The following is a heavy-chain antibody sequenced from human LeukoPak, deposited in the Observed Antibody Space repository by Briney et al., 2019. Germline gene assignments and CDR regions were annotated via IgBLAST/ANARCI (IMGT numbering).Heavy chain of an antibody. CDR2: ISYDASNK. V-gene: IGHV3-30*04. Sequence: GGSLRLSCAASGFTFSSYAMHWVRQAPGKGLEWVAVISYDASNKYYADSVKGRFTISRDNSKNTLYLQMNSLRAEDTAVYYCGRKRGGGRYYDFWSGYYGMLDAFDLWGQGTMVTVSS. CDR3: GRKRGGGRYYDFWSGYYGMLDAFDL. D-gene: IGHD3-3*01. J-gene: IGHJ3*01. CDR1: GFTFSSYA.